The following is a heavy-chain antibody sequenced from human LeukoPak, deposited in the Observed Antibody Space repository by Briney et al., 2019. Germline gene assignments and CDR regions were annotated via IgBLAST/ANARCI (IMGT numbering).Heavy chain of an antibody. CDR3: ARYKGDATGNFWFLEV. D-gene: IGHD2-21*01. CDR2: IDPRSGAT. CDR1: GYSFTSYF. V-gene: IGHV1-2*04. J-gene: IGHJ2*01. Sequence: GASVNVSCKTSGYSFTSYFLHWVRQAPGRGLEWMGWIDPRSGATGYAQKFHGWVTMTRDTSISTVYMELTSLTSDDTAVYYCARYKGDATGNFWFLEVWGRGTLVIVS.